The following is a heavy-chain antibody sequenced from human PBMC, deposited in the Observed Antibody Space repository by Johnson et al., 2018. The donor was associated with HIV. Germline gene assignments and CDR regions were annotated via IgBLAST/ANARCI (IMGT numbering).Heavy chain of an antibody. CDR1: GFTFSSYA. CDR3: ARDSEYGLAWGWAFDI. CDR2: ISYDGSYK. J-gene: IGHJ3*02. D-gene: IGHD6-19*01. Sequence: QVQLVESGGGVVQPGRSLRLSCAASGFTFSSYAMHWVRQAPGKGLEWVAVISYDGSYKYFADSVKGRLTISRDNSKNKLYLQMNNLRAEDTAVYYCARDSEYGLAWGWAFDIWGQGTMVTVSS. V-gene: IGHV3-30*04.